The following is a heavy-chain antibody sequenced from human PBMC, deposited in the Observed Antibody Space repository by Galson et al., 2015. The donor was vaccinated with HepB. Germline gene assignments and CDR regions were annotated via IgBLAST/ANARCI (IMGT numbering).Heavy chain of an antibody. J-gene: IGHJ4*02. V-gene: IGHV1-3*01. CDR3: ARYYYDNSGRFDY. CDR2: INAGNGNT. CDR1: GYTFTSYT. D-gene: IGHD3-22*01. Sequence: SVKVSCKASGYTFTSYTIHWVRQAPGQRLEWMGWINAGNGNTKYAQKLQGRVTITRDTSASTAYLELSSLRSEDTAVYYCARYYYDNSGRFDYWGQGILVTVSS.